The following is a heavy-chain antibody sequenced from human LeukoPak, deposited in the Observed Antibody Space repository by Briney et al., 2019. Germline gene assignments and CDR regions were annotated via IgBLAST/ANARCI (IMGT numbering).Heavy chain of an antibody. V-gene: IGHV3-30*18. D-gene: IGHD3-3*01. CDR1: GFTFSNYG. Sequence: GGSLRLSCAASGFTFSNYGMHWVRQAPGKGLEWVTLISYDGSNKYYADSVKGRFTISRDNSKNALYLQMNSLRAEDTAVYYCAKDYRPHDFWSGLVDYWGQGTLVTVSS. J-gene: IGHJ4*02. CDR2: ISYDGSNK. CDR3: AKDYRPHDFWSGLVDY.